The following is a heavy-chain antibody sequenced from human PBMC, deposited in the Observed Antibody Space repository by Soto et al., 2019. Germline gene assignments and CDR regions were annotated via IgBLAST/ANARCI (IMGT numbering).Heavy chain of an antibody. CDR1: GFIFSSYG. J-gene: IGHJ4*02. Sequence: QVPLVESGGGVVQPGRSLRLSCAASGFIFSSYGMHWVRQAPGKGLEWVAVISYDGSSKYYADSVKGRFTISRDNSANTLHLQMNSLRAEDTAMYYCAKGGEYQLLRIYFDYWGQGTPVTVSS. CDR2: ISYDGSSK. V-gene: IGHV3-30*18. D-gene: IGHD2-2*01. CDR3: AKGGEYQLLRIYFDY.